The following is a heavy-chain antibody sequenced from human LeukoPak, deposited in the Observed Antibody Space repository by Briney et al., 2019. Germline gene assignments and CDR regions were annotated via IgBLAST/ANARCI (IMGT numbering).Heavy chain of an antibody. V-gene: IGHV4-34*01. D-gene: IGHD6-6*01. J-gene: IGHJ4*02. CDR3: ARGSRYSSSSYRTGYFDY. CDR2: INHSGSA. CDR1: GGSFSGYY. Sequence: SETLSPTCAVYGGSFSGYYWSWIRQPPGKGLEWIGEINHSGSANYNPSLKSRVTISVDTSKNQFSLKLSSVTAADTAVYYCARGSRYSSSSYRTGYFDYWGQGTLVTVSS.